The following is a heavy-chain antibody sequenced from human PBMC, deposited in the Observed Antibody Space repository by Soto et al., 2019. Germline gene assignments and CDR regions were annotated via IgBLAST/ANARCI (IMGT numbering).Heavy chain of an antibody. D-gene: IGHD1-26*01. CDR1: GFTFSSYS. CDR3: ARVPYGGSYWREFDY. V-gene: IGHV3-21*01. CDR2: IFISSSYI. J-gene: IGHJ4*02. Sequence: EVQLVESGGGLVKPGGSLRLSCAASGFTFSSYSMNWVRQAPGKGLEWVSSIFISSSYIYYADSVKGRFTISRDNAKNSLYLQRNGLRADDTAVYYCARVPYGGSYWREFDYWGQGTLVTVSS.